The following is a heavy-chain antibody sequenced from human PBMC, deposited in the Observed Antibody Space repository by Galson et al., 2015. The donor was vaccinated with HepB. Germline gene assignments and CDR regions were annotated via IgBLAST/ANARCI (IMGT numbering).Heavy chain of an antibody. CDR3: ARENGRQLPLDY. CDR2: IHSSGFYK. D-gene: IGHD2-2*01. J-gene: IGHJ4*02. CDR1: GFMFSNYE. V-gene: IGHV3-48*03. Sequence: SLRLSCAASGFMFSNYEMTWVRQAPGKGLEWVSSIHSSGFYKYYAGSVKGRFTIPRDNARNSLYLQMSSLRVEDTAVYYCARENGRQLPLDYWGQGTLVTVSS.